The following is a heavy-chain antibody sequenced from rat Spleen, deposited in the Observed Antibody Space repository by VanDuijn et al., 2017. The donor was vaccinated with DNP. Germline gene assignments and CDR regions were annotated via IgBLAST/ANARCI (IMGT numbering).Heavy chain of an antibody. D-gene: IGHD1-9*01. CDR2: FSTRGDDT. J-gene: IGHJ2*01. Sequence: EVQLVESGGGLVQPGNSLKLSCAASGFTFSDYAMAWVRQSLKKGLEWVATFSTRGDDTYYRDSVRGRFTISRDNAKSTLYLQMDSLRSEDTATYYCARRYGYTYPFDYWGQGVMVTVSS. CDR3: ARRYGYTYPFDY. V-gene: IGHV5S23*01. CDR1: GFTFSDYA.